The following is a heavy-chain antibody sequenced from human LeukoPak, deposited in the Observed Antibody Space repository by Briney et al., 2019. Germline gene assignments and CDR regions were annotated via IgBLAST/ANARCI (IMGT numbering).Heavy chain of an antibody. Sequence: SETLSLTCTVSGGSISRSNSYWGWIRQPPGKGLEWIGSIYFSGSTYYNPSLKSRVTISVDTSKNQFSLKLSSVTAADTAVYYCAPRHDYGDGYWGQGTLVTVSS. V-gene: IGHV4-39*01. CDR3: APRHDYGDGY. CDR2: IYFSGST. D-gene: IGHD4-17*01. J-gene: IGHJ4*02. CDR1: GGSISRSNSY.